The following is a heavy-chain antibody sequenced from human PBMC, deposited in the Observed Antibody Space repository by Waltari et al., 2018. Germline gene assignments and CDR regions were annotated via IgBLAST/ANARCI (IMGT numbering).Heavy chain of an antibody. D-gene: IGHD6-13*01. Sequence: QVQLQESGPGLVKPSETLSLTCAVSGYSISSGYYWGWIRQPPGKGPEGIGGIYHSGSTYYNPSLKSRVTISVDTSKNQFSLKLSSVTAADTAVYYCASLPPVGAADRWRYFDYWGQGTLVTVSS. CDR3: ASLPPVGAADRWRYFDY. CDR1: GYSISSGYY. J-gene: IGHJ4*02. CDR2: IYHSGST. V-gene: IGHV4-38-2*01.